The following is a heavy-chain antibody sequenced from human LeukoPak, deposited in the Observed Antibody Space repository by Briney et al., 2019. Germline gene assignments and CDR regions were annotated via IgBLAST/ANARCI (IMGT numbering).Heavy chain of an antibody. Sequence: GGSLRLSCAASGFTFSSYWMSWVRQAPGKGLEWVSVISGSGASTYYADSVKGRFTISRDNSKNTQYLQMDSLRAEDTAVYYCAKGVVRAAPFDYWGQGTLVTVSS. CDR3: AKGVVRAAPFDY. J-gene: IGHJ4*02. V-gene: IGHV3-23*01. D-gene: IGHD2-2*01. CDR1: GFTFSSYW. CDR2: ISGSGAST.